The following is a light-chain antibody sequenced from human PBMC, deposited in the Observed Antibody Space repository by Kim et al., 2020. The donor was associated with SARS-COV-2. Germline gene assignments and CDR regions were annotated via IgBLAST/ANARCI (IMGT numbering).Light chain of an antibody. J-gene: IGLJ2*01. CDR1: TLRIYY. Sequence: SSELTQDPAVSVALGQTVRITCQGDTLRIYYASWYRQKPGQAPVFVIYAKNNRPSGIPDRFSGSSSGNTASLTITGAQAEDEADYYCSCRDSSGPVVFGG. CDR2: AKN. CDR3: SCRDSSGPVV. V-gene: IGLV3-19*01.